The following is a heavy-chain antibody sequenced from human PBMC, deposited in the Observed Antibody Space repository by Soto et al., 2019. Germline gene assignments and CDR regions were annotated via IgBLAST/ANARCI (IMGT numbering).Heavy chain of an antibody. CDR2: IIPMLDSA. CDR1: GGTFDNYA. V-gene: IGHV1-69*12. D-gene: IGHD3-22*01. Sequence: QVQLVQSGAEVKKPGSSVKVSCKASGGTFDNYAITWVRQAPGQGLEWMAGIIPMLDSANYAEKFQDRVTISADESTSTAYMEVSSLRSEDTAVYYCARKYPYDSGGKTYFYYGMDVWGQGTTVTVSS. J-gene: IGHJ6*02. CDR3: ARKYPYDSGGKTYFYYGMDV.